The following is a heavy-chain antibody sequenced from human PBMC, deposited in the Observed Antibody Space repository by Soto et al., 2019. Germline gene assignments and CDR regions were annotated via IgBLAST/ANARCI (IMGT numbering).Heavy chain of an antibody. CDR3: AKGEAAAGNRALRFDY. V-gene: IGHV3-30*18. CDR2: ISYDGSNK. CDR1: GFTFSIYG. D-gene: IGHD6-13*01. J-gene: IGHJ4*02. Sequence: QVQLVESGGGVVQPGRSLRLSCAASGFTFSIYGMHWVRQAPGKGLEWVAVISYDGSNKYYADSVKGRFTISRDNSKNTLYLQMNRLRAEDKAVYYCAKGEAAAGNRALRFDYWGQGTLVTVSS.